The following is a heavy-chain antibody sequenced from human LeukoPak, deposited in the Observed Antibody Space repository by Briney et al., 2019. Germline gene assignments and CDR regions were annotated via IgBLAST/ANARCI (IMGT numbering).Heavy chain of an antibody. Sequence: GGSLRLSCAASGFTFSSYAMSWVRQAPGKGLEWVSAISGSGGSTYYADSVKGRFTISRDNSKNTLHLQMNSLRAEDTAVYYCAKDSSPYYYDSSGYYPYWYFDLWGRGTLVTVSS. D-gene: IGHD3-22*01. CDR1: GFTFSSYA. J-gene: IGHJ2*01. V-gene: IGHV3-23*01. CDR2: ISGSGGST. CDR3: AKDSSPYYYDSSGYYPYWYFDL.